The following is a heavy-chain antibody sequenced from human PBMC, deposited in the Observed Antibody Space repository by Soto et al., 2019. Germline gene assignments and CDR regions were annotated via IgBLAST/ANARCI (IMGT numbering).Heavy chain of an antibody. CDR1: GFTFSSYA. Sequence: EVQLLESGGGLVQPGGSLRLSCAASGFTFSSYAMNWVRQAPGKGLEWVSGISVGGGNTYYADSVKGRFTISRDNSQNTLYLQMNSLRAEDMAVYFCAKRAGGSSGHFDYWGQGTLVTVSS. V-gene: IGHV3-23*01. D-gene: IGHD6-19*01. CDR3: AKRAGGSSGHFDY. J-gene: IGHJ4*02. CDR2: ISVGGGNT.